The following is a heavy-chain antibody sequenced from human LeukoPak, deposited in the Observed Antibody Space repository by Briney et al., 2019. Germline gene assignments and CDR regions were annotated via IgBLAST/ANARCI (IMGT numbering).Heavy chain of an antibody. CDR1: GYTFTSYY. Sequence: ASVKVSCKASGYTFTSYYMHWVRQAPGQGLEWMGIINPSGGSTSYAQKFQGRLTMTRDTSTSTVYMELSSLRSEDTAVYYCARDVLGYYFDYWGQGTLVTVSS. CDR2: INPSGGST. V-gene: IGHV1-46*01. J-gene: IGHJ4*02. D-gene: IGHD5/OR15-5a*01. CDR3: ARDVLGYYFDY.